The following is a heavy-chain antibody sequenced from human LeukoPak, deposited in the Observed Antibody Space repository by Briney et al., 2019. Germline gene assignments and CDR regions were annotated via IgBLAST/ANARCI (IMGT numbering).Heavy chain of an antibody. V-gene: IGHV3-21*01. D-gene: IGHD3-22*01. Sequence: GGSLRLSCAASGFTFSGYSMNWVRQAPGKGLEWVSSISSSSSYIYYADSVKGRFTISRDNAKNSLYLQMNSLRAEDTAVYYCARGDERYYYDSSGYYGPLDYWGQGTLVTVSS. CDR3: ARGDERYYYDSSGYYGPLDY. J-gene: IGHJ4*02. CDR2: ISSSSSYI. CDR1: GFTFSGYS.